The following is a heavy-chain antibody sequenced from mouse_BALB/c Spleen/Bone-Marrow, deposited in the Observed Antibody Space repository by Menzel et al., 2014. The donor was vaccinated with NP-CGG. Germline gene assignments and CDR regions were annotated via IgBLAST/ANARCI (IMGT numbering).Heavy chain of an antibody. V-gene: IGHV3-6*02. CDR2: ISYNGSN. Sequence: ESGPGLVKPSQSLSLTCSVTGYSITSGYYWSWIRQFPGNKLGWMGYISYNGSNNYNPSLKNRISITRDTSKNQFFLKLNSVTTEDTATYYCAGYDEAWFAYWGQGTLVTVSA. CDR3: AGYDEAWFAY. J-gene: IGHJ3*01. D-gene: IGHD2-14*01. CDR1: GYSITSGYY.